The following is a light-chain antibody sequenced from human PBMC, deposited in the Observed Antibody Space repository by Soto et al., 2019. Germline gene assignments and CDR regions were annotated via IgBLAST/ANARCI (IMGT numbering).Light chain of an antibody. V-gene: IGKV4-1*01. Sequence: DIVMTQSPDSLAVSLGEGATFNCKSSQSVLYSSNNKNYLAWYQQKPGQPPKLLIYWASTRESGVPDRFSGSGSGTDFTLTISSLQAEDVAVYYCQQYYSTPRTFGQGTRWIS. CDR1: QSVLYSSNNKNY. J-gene: IGKJ1*01. CDR3: QQYYSTPRT. CDR2: WAS.